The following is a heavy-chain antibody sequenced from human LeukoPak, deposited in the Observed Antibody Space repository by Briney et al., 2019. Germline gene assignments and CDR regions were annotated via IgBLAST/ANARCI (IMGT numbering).Heavy chain of an antibody. V-gene: IGHV3-64*02. CDR2: INENGDST. CDR3: ARATATKYDY. D-gene: IGHD2-21*02. Sequence: GGSLRLSCAASGFIFSYYSFHWVRQAPGKGLEYVSAINENGDSTYYADSVTGRFSISRDNSKNTLYLQLGSLRAEDMAVYYCARATATKYDYWGQGTLFTVSS. CDR1: GFIFSYYS. J-gene: IGHJ4*02.